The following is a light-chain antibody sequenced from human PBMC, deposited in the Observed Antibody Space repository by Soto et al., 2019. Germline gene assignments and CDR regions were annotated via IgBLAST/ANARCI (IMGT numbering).Light chain of an antibody. Sequence: QSVLTQPASVSGSPGQSITISCIGTSSDVGVYNYVSWYQQHPGKAPKLMIYEVSNRPSGVSNRFSGSKSDTTASLTISGLQAEDEADYYCSSYTTSYTVVFGGGTKSPS. CDR3: SSYTTSYTVV. V-gene: IGLV2-14*01. J-gene: IGLJ2*01. CDR1: SSDVGVYNY. CDR2: EVS.